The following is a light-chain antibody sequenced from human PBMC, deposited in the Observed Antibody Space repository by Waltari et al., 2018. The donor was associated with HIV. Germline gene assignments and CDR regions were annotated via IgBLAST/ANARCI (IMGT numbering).Light chain of an antibody. CDR2: EVS. CDR3: FSYADSPPYV. J-gene: IGLJ1*01. V-gene: IGLV2-23*02. Sequence: QSALTQPASVSGSPGQSITISCTGTSSDVGSYNLVSWYQQHPGKAPKLMVYEVSKRPSGVFNRFSVFNSVYTSSLTISGLQAEDEADYYFFSYADSPPYVFGTGTKVTVL. CDR1: SSDVGSYNL.